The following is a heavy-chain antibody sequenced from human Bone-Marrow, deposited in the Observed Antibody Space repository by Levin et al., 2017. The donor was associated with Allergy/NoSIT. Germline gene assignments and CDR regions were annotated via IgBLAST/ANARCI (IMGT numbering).Heavy chain of an antibody. D-gene: IGHD2-21*02. CDR2: IYPGDSDL. CDR1: GYSFTRYW. J-gene: IGHJ4*02. CDR3: ASGGDYYSVDY. V-gene: IGHV5-51*01. Sequence: PVASVKVSCKGSGYSFTRYWIGWVRQMSGKGLEWMGSIYPGDSDLRYSPSFQGQVTISADRSTRTAYLQWSSLKASDSAMYYCASGGDYYSVDYWGQGTLVTVSS.